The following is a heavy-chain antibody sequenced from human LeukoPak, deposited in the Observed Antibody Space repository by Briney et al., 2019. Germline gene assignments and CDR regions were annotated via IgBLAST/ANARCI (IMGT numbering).Heavy chain of an antibody. CDR1: GFTFSSYE. D-gene: IGHD2-2*01. CDR3: ASGLRGKGQNKWPQLLWRYGMDV. CDR2: ISSSGSTI. J-gene: IGHJ6*02. V-gene: IGHV3-48*03. Sequence: QPGGSLRLSCAASGFTFSSYEMNWVRQAPGKGLEWVSYISSSGSTIYYADSVKGRFTISRDNAKNSLYLQMNSLRAEDTAVYYCASGLRGKGQNKWPQLLWRYGMDVWGQGTTVTVSS.